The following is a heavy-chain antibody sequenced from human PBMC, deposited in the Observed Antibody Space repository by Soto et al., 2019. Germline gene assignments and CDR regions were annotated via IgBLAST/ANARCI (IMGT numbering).Heavy chain of an antibody. V-gene: IGHV4-34*01. CDR3: ARGVVYRDVGLAYGMDV. Sequence: ETXSLTCAVYCESFSNHYWTWIRQSPGKGLEWVGEINYSGSTRYNWSLGSRVTISVDTSKNQFSLMVTSVTAEDTAVYYCARGVVYRDVGLAYGMDVWGQGTTVTVSS. J-gene: IGHJ6*02. D-gene: IGHD3-22*01. CDR1: CESFSNHY. CDR2: INYSGST.